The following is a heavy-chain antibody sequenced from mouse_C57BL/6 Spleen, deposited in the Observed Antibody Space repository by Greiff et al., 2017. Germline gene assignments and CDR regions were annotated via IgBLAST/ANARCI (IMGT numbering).Heavy chain of an antibody. CDR1: GFTFTTYP. J-gene: IGHJ1*03. V-gene: IGHV1-47*01. CDR2: FQAYKDET. CDR3: ARGEYFDV. Sequence: VQLQQSGAELVKPGARVKMSCKASGFTFTTYPVEWMKQNQGKSLEWMGNFQAYKDETAYNAKFKGKATLTVEKASSTVYLELSRLTSEDSAVYYCARGEYFDVWGTGTTVTVSS.